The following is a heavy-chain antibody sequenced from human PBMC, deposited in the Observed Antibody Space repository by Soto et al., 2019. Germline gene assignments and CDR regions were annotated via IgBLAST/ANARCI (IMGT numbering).Heavy chain of an antibody. CDR2: INPSGGST. CDR3: ARDHGVGARRYYFDY. CDR1: GYTFTSYY. V-gene: IGHV1-46*01. J-gene: IGHJ4*02. Sequence: EASVKVSCKASGYTFTSYYMHWVRQAPGQGLEWMGIINPSGGSTSYAQKFQGRVTMTRDTSTSTVYMELSSLRSEDTAVYYCARDHGVGARRYYFDYWGQGTLVTVSS. D-gene: IGHD1-26*01.